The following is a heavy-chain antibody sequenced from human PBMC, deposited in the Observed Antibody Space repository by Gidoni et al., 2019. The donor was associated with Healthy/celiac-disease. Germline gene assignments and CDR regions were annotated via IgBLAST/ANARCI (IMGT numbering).Heavy chain of an antibody. V-gene: IGHV4-39*01. CDR3: ARETYYYDSSGYYSALGYYYGMDV. CDR1: GGSISRSSYT. CDR2: IYYSGST. J-gene: IGHJ6*02. Sequence: QLQLQESGPGLVKPSETLSLTCTVSGGSISRSSYTWAWIRQPPGKGLEWIGSIYYSGSTYYNPSLKSRVTISVDTSKNQFSLKLSSVTAADTAVYYCARETYYYDSSGYYSALGYYYGMDVWGQGTTVTVSS. D-gene: IGHD3-22*01.